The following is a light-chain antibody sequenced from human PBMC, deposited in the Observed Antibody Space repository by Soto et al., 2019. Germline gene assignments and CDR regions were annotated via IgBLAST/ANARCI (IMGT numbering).Light chain of an antibody. Sequence: QSALTQPASVSGSPGQSITISCTGTSSDVGGYNYVSWYQQRPGKAPKLMIYEVSNRPSGVSNRFSGSKSGNTASLTISGLQAEDEADYYCSSYTSSSTPWVFGGGTKLTVL. CDR2: EVS. J-gene: IGLJ3*02. CDR3: SSYTSSSTPWV. CDR1: SSDVGGYNY. V-gene: IGLV2-14*01.